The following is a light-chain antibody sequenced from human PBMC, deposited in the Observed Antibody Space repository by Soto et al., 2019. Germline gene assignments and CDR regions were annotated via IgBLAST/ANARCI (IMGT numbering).Light chain of an antibody. CDR3: SSYAGPITFYV. CDR1: SSDVGGYNY. Sequence: QSALTQPRSVSGSPGQSVTISCTGTSSDVGGYNYVSWYQQHPGKAPKLIIYDVNKRPAGVSKRFSGSRSGDTASLTISGLQAEDEADYYCSSYAGPITFYVFGTGTKLTVL. CDR2: DVN. J-gene: IGLJ1*01. V-gene: IGLV2-11*01.